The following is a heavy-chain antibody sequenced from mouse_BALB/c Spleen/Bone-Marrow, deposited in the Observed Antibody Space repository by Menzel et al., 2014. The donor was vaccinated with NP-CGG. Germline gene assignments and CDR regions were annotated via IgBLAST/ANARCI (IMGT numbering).Heavy chain of an antibody. J-gene: IGHJ2*01. CDR1: GFTFTDYY. Sequence: EVQLVESGGGLVQPGGSLRLSCATSGFTFTDYYMNWVRQPPGMALEWLGFIRNKANGYTTEYSASVKGRFTISRDNSQSFLYIKRNALRPEDSATYYCVRDRGAVFCTYWGQGTTLTVS. CDR2: IRNKANGYTT. D-gene: IGHD3-3*01. V-gene: IGHV7-3*02. CDR3: VRDRGAVFCTY.